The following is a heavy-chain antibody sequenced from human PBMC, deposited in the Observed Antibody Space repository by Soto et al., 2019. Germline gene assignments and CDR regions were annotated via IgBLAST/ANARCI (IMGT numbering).Heavy chain of an antibody. V-gene: IGHV4-59*01. CDR2: IYYSGST. Sequence: SSETLSLTCTVSGGSISSYYWSWIRQPPGKGLEWIGYIYYSGSTNYNPSLKSRVTISVDTSKNQFSLKLSSVTAADTAVYYCARGQFRAAFDIWGQGTMVTVSS. CDR1: GGSISSYY. CDR3: ARGQFRAAFDI. J-gene: IGHJ3*02.